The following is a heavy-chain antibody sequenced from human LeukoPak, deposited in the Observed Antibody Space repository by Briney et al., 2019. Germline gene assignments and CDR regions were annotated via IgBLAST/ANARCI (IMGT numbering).Heavy chain of an antibody. CDR1: GGSVSSGSYY. J-gene: IGHJ4*02. V-gene: IGHV4-61*01. CDR2: IYYSGST. Sequence: SETLSLTCTVSGGSVSSGSYYWSWIRQPPGKGLEWIGYIYYSGSTNYNPSLKSRVTISVDTSKNQFSLKLSSVTAADTAVYYCARDAYSSSQTLDFWGQGTLVTVSS. CDR3: ARDAYSSSQTLDF. D-gene: IGHD6-13*01.